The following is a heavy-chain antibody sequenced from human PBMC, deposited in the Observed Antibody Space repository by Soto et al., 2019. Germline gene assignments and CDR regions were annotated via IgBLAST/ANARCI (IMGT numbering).Heavy chain of an antibody. V-gene: IGHV1-8*01. CDR1: GYTFTSYD. D-gene: IGHD6-13*01. J-gene: IGHJ6*03. CDR3: ARAFSSWAGYYYYMDV. CDR2: MNPNSGNT. Sequence: GASVKVSCKASGYTFTSYDINWVRQATGQGLEWMGWMNPNSGNTGYAQKFQGRVTMTRNTSISTAYMELSSLRSEDTAVFYCARAFSSWAGYYYYMDVWGKGTTVTVSS.